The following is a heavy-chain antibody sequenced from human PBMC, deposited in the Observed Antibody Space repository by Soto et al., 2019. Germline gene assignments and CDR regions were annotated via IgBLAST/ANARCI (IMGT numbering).Heavy chain of an antibody. Sequence: PSETLSLTCTVSGGSISSYYWSWIRQPPGKGLEWIGYIYYSGSTNYNPSLKSRVTISVDTSKNQFSLKLSSVTAADTAVYYCARHGGFRYSGSAIFDYWGQGTLVTVSS. CDR1: GGSISSYY. CDR2: IYYSGST. CDR3: ARHGGFRYSGSAIFDY. J-gene: IGHJ4*02. D-gene: IGHD5-12*01. V-gene: IGHV4-59*08.